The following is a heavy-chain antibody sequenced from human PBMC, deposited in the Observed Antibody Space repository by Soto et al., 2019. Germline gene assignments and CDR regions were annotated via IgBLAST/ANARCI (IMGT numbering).Heavy chain of an antibody. CDR1: GFSLNTRGVG. CDR2: IYWDNDK. V-gene: IGHV2-5*02. CDR3: AHNNYYGSGSVY. Sequence: QITLKESGPTLVKPTQTLTLTCAFSGFSLNTRGVGVGWIRQPPGKALEWLALIYWDNDKRYSPSLKSRLTITKDTPTNLVVLMMTDMDPVDTATYSCAHNNYYGSGSVYWGQGTLVTVSS. J-gene: IGHJ4*02. D-gene: IGHD3-10*01.